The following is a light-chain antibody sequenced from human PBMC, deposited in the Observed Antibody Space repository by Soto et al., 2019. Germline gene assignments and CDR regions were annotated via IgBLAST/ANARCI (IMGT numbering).Light chain of an antibody. CDR2: LGS. V-gene: IGKV2-28*01. Sequence: DLVMTQSPLSLPVTPGEPASISCRSSQSLQHTNGYNYLDWYLQKPGQSPQFLIYLGSYRASGVSDRFSGSGSGTDFTLKISRVEAEDVGVYYCMQALQTPYTFGQGTKLEIK. CDR1: QSLQHTNGYNY. J-gene: IGKJ2*01. CDR3: MQALQTPYT.